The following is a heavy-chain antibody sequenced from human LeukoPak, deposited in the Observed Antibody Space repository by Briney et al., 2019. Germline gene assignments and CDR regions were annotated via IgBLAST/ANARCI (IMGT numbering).Heavy chain of an antibody. D-gene: IGHD6-19*01. Sequence: GGSLRLSCAASGFTFSSYTMSWVRQAPGKGLEWVSAISGSGGSTYYADSVKGRFTISRDNSKNTLYLQMNSLRAEDTAVYYCAKAPGYSSGWYHDWGQGTLVTVSS. J-gene: IGHJ4*02. V-gene: IGHV3-23*01. CDR2: ISGSGGST. CDR1: GFTFSSYT. CDR3: AKAPGYSSGWYHD.